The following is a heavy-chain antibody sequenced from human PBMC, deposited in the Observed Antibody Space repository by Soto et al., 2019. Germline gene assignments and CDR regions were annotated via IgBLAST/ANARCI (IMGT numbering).Heavy chain of an antibody. CDR2: ISWNSGST. CDR1: DFTFDDYA. D-gene: IGHD3-10*01. Sequence: TGGSLRLSCLASDFTFDDYAMHWVRQVPGKGLEWVAAISWNSGSTGYADAAKGRFIISRDNVRNSLFLQMNSLRAEDTALYYCAKDRYDYYGSGGNYGMDVWGQGTTVTVSS. CDR3: AKDRYDYYGSGGNYGMDV. J-gene: IGHJ6*02. V-gene: IGHV3-9*01.